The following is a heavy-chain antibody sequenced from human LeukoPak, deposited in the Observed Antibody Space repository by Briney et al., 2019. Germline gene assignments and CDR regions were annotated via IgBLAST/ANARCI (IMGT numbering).Heavy chain of an antibody. Sequence: QPGGSLRLSCSAWGFIFSTYWTSSFRQSPGKGLEWVAIIKVDGSEKYYVDSVKGRFTISRDNAKNALYLQMNSLRAEDTAVYYCARAVWNYFDYWGQGTLVTVSS. J-gene: IGHJ4*02. CDR2: IKVDGSEK. CDR3: ARAVWNYFDY. V-gene: IGHV3-7*05. CDR1: GFIFSTYW. D-gene: IGHD2-21*01.